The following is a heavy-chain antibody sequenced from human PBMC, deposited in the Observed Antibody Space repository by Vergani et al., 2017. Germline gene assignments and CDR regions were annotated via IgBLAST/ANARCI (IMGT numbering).Heavy chain of an antibody. V-gene: IGHV1-2*02. CDR2: SNPNSGGT. Sequence: QVQLVQSGAEGKKPGASVKVSCKASGYTFTGYYMHWVRQAPGQGLEWMGWSNPNSGGTNYAQKLQGRVTMTRDTSISTAYMELSRLRSDDTAVYYCARTVGDGDGYRIDYWGQGTLVTVSS. J-gene: IGHJ4*02. D-gene: IGHD5-24*01. CDR3: ARTVGDGDGYRIDY. CDR1: GYTFTGYY.